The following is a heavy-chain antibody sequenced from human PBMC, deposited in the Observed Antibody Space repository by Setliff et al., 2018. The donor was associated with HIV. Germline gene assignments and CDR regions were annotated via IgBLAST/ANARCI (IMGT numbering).Heavy chain of an antibody. J-gene: IGHJ4*02. CDR1: GFSLSSDFY. D-gene: IGHD2-2*01. Sequence: SETLSLTCFVSGFSLSSDFYWGWIRQPPGKGLEWIASTSPGGSTYYNPSLRSRIRMSTDRSKNQFSLRLSSVSVADTAVYFCARFTKDTRLPAAADSWGQGALVT. CDR3: ARFTKDTRLPAAADS. CDR2: TSPGGST. V-gene: IGHV4-38-2*01.